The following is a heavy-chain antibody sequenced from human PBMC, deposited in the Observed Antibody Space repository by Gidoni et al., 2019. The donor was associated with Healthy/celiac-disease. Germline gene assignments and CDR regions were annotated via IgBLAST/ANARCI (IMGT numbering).Heavy chain of an antibody. CDR3: ARDLLLWFGEDYYGMDV. CDR2: IWYDGSNK. J-gene: IGHJ6*02. D-gene: IGHD3-10*01. Sequence: QVQLVESGGGVVQPGRSLRLSCAASGFTFSSYGMHWVRQAPGKGLEWVAVIWYDGSNKYYADSVKGRFTISRDNSKNTLYLQMNSLRAEDTAVYYCARDLLLWFGEDYYGMDVWGQGTTVTVSS. CDR1: GFTFSSYG. V-gene: IGHV3-33*01.